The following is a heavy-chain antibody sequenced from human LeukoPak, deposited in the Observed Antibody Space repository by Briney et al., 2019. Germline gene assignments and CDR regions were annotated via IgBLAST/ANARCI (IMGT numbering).Heavy chain of an antibody. V-gene: IGHV3-23*01. J-gene: IGHJ5*02. D-gene: IGHD1-1*01. CDR2: ISGGGGGTT. Sequence: GGSLRLSCVVSGFTFSSCAMTWVRQAPGKGLEWVSAISGGGGGTTYYAESVKGRFTISGDNSKNTVYLQMHSLRAEDTAIYFCTKGRAGGWNGGDRWGQGTLVTVSS. CDR3: TKGRAGGWNGGDR. CDR1: GFTFSSCA.